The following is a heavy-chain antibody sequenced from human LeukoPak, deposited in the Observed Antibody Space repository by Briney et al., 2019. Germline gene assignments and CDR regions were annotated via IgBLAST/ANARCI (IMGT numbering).Heavy chain of an antibody. CDR2: IHPSGST. CDR3: YSGGYFFYYFDY. Sequence: SETLSLTCAVYGGSFSGHYWSWTRQPPGKGLEWIGEIHPSGSTSYNPSLKSRVTISVDTSKNQFSLKLSSVTAADTAVYYCYSGGYFFYYFDYWGQGTLVTVSS. CDR1: GGSFSGHY. V-gene: IGHV4-34*01. J-gene: IGHJ4*02. D-gene: IGHD3-22*01.